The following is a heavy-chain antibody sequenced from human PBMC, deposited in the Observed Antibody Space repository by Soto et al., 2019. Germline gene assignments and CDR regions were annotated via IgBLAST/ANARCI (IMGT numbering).Heavy chain of an antibody. CDR3: ASSHPQTYYYYYMDV. Sequence: SETLSLTCAVYGGSFSGYYWSWIRQPPGKGLEWIGEINHSGSTNYNPSLKSRVTISVDTSKNQFSLKLSSVTVADTAVYYCASSHPQTYYYYYMDVWGKGTTVTVSS. V-gene: IGHV4-34*01. CDR2: INHSGST. CDR1: GGSFSGYY. J-gene: IGHJ6*03.